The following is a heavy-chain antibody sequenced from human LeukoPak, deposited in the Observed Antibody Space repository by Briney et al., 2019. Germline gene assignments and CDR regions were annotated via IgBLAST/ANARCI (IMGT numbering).Heavy chain of an antibody. CDR1: GFTFSSYA. J-gene: IGHJ6*04. CDR2: ISYDGSNK. CDR3: ARSGRVLLEWLPIYYYYGMDV. Sequence: GGSLRLSCAASGFTFSSYAMHWVRQAPGKGLEWVAVISYDGSNKYYADSVKGRFTISRDNSKNTLYLQMNSLRAEDTAVYYCARSGRVLLEWLPIYYYYGMDVWGKGTTVTVSS. D-gene: IGHD3-3*01. V-gene: IGHV3-30*04.